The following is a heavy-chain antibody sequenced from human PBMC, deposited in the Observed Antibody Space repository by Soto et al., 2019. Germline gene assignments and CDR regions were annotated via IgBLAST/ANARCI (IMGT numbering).Heavy chain of an antibody. CDR2: ISAHNGNT. D-gene: IGHD1-1*01. V-gene: IGHV1-18*01. Sequence: QVHLVQSGAEVKKPGASVKVSCKASGYTFTSYGITWVRQAPGQGLEWMGWISAHNGNTDYAQKLQGRVIVTRDTSTNIAYMELRGVISDDTAVYYCARGRYGNYWGQGALVTVSS. CDR3: ARGRYGNY. CDR1: GYTFTSYG. J-gene: IGHJ4*02.